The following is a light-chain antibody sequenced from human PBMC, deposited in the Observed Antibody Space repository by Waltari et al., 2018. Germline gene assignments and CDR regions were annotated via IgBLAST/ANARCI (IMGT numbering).Light chain of an antibody. V-gene: IGLV1-44*01. Sequence: QSVLTQPPSASGTPGQRATISCSGSSSHIGRKTVIWYQPVPGTAPKLPIYTNDQRPSGVPDRFSGSKSGTSASLAISGLQSDDEADYYCAVWDVSLSAPVFGGGTKVTVL. CDR3: AVWDVSLSAPV. CDR1: SSHIGRKT. CDR2: TND. J-gene: IGLJ3*02.